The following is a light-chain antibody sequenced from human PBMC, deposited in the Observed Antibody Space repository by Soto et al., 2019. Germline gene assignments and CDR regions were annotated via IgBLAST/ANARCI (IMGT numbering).Light chain of an antibody. CDR1: PGISNY. J-gene: IGKJ3*01. V-gene: IGKV1-8*01. Sequence: AIRMTQSPSSLSASTGDRVTITCRASPGISNYLAWYQQKPGKAPNLLIYAASTLQSGVPSRFSGSGSGTDVTLTISCLQSEDFATSYCQQYYSYPFTFGPGTKVDIK. CDR2: AAS. CDR3: QQYYSYPFT.